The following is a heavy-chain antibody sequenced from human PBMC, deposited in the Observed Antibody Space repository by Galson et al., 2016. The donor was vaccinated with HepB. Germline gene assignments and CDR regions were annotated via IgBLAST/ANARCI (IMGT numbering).Heavy chain of an antibody. CDR2: IHYSGSA. Sequence: SETLSLTCSVSSGSIYNSDYYWGWIRQPPGKGLEWIGSIHYSGSAHYNAALSSRVTISVDTSKNHFSLRLNSVAAADTAVYFCARLGTLPRSPLDYWGQGILVTVSA. CDR3: ARLGTLPRSPLDY. J-gene: IGHJ4*02. V-gene: IGHV4-39*02. CDR1: SGSIYNSDYY. D-gene: IGHD1-7*01.